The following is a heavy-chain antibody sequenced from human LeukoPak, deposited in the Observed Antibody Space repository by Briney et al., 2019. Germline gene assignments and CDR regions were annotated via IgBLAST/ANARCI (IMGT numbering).Heavy chain of an antibody. J-gene: IGHJ1*01. D-gene: IGHD5-12*01. V-gene: IGHV1-2*02. Sequence: ASVKVSCKASGYNFVGYYLHWVRQAPGKGLEWMAWIDPYTGNTHYAQKFQGRITVTRDTSLSTTYMELNWLTSDDTALYYCAREYSASEHWGQGTLVTVSS. CDR2: IDPYTGNT. CDR3: AREYSASEH. CDR1: GYNFVGYY.